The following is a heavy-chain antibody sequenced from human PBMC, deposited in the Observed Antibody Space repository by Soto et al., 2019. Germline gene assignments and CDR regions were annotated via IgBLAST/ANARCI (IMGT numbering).Heavy chain of an antibody. Sequence: QVQLQESGPGLVKPSQTLSLTCTVSGGSISSGGYYWSWIRQHPGKGLEWIGYTYHSGTTYYNPSLKNRVTILVDTSKNHFSQKLSAVTAADTAVYYCAREFTVPYYGRDVWGQGTTVTVSS. CDR3: AREFTVPYYGRDV. CDR2: TYHSGTT. CDR1: GGSISSGGYY. V-gene: IGHV4-31*03. D-gene: IGHD2-2*01. J-gene: IGHJ6*02.